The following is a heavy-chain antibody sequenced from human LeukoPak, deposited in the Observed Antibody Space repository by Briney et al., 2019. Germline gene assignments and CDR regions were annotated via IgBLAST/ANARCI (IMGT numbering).Heavy chain of an antibody. J-gene: IGHJ5*02. CDR2: IYHSGST. CDR3: ARLNYYGSGSLNWFDP. V-gene: IGHV4-30-2*01. CDR1: GGSISSGGYS. Sequence: SETLSLTCAVSGGSISSGGYSWSWIRQPPGKGLEWIGYIYHSGSTYSNPSLKSRVTISVDRSKNQFSLKLSSVTAADTAVYYCARLNYYGSGSLNWFDPWGQGTLVTVSS. D-gene: IGHD3-10*01.